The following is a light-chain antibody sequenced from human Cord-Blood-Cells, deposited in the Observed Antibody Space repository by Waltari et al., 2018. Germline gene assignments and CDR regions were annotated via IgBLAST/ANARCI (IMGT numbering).Light chain of an antibody. CDR2: SGS. J-gene: IGKJ4*02. CDR1: QSLLHSNGYNY. V-gene: IGKV2-28*01. CDR3: SSYTSSSTWV. Sequence: DIVMTQSPLSLPVTPGEPASISCRSSQSLLHSNGYNYLDWYLQKPGQSPQLLIYSGSNGASGVPDRFSGSGTGTDFTLKISRVEAEDEADYYCSSYTSSSTWVFGGGTK.